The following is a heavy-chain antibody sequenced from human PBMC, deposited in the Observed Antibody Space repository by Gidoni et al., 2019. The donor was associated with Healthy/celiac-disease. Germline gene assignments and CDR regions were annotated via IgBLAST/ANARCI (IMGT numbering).Heavy chain of an antibody. CDR1: GYTFTSYA. V-gene: IGHV1-3*01. CDR3: ARSRTVAGTILDANLDY. J-gene: IGHJ4*02. D-gene: IGHD6-19*01. Sequence: QVQLVQSGAEVKKPGASGKVSCKAPGYTFTSYAMHWVRQAPGQRLEWMGWINAGNGNTKYSQKFQGRVTITRDTSASTAYMELSSLRSEDTAVYYCARSRTVAGTILDANLDYWGQGTLVTVSS. CDR2: INAGNGNT.